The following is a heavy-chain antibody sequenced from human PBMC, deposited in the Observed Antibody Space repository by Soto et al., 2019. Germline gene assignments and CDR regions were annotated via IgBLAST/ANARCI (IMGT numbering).Heavy chain of an antibody. J-gene: IGHJ5*02. V-gene: IGHV1-18*04. D-gene: IGHD3-22*01. CDR2: ISANNGNT. CDR1: GYTFTSYY. CDR3: ARWAQEGSSGYYGDWFDP. Sequence: ASVKVSCKASGYTFTSYYMHWVRQAPGQGLEWMGMISANNGNTNYAQKLQGRVTMTTDTSTSTAYMELRSLRSDDTAVYYCARWAQEGSSGYYGDWFDPWGQGTLVTVSS.